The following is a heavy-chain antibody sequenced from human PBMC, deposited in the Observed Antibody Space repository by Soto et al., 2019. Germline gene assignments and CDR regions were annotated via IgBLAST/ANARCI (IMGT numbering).Heavy chain of an antibody. CDR1: GGTFSSYA. CDR2: IIPIFGTA. D-gene: IGHD3-22*01. V-gene: IGHV1-69*13. J-gene: IGHJ4*02. CDR3: ASGDYYDSSGNVDY. Sequence: ASVKVSCKASGGTFSSYAISWVRQAPGQGLEWMGGIIPIFGTANYAQKFQGRVTITADESTSTAYMELSSLRSEDTAVYYCASGDYYDSSGNVDYWGQGTLVTVSS.